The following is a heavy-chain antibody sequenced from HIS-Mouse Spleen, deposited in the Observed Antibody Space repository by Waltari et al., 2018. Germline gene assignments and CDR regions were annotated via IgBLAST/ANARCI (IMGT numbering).Heavy chain of an antibody. V-gene: IGHV3-23*01. CDR2: ISGSGGST. D-gene: IGHD2-15*01. J-gene: IGHJ5*02. Sequence: EVQLLESGGGLVQPGGSLRLSCAASGFTFSSYAMSWVRQAPGKGLEWVSAISGSGGSTYYADSVKGRFTISRDNSKNTLYLQMNSLRAEDTAVYYCAKDQSLVVVVAAPSPNWFDPWGQGTLVTVSS. CDR3: AKDQSLVVVVAAPSPNWFDP. CDR1: GFTFSSYA.